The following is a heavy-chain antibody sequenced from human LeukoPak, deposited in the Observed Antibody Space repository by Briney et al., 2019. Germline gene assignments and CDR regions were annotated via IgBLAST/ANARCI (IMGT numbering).Heavy chain of an antibody. D-gene: IGHD5-18*01. V-gene: IGHV5-51*01. CDR2: IFPGDSDT. J-gene: IGHJ4*02. CDR1: GYSFTSYW. CDR3: ARLDSYGYAFDY. Sequence: GESLKISCKGSGYSFTSYWIVWVRQMPGKGLEWMGIIFPGDSDTRYSPSFQGQVTISADKSINTAYLQWSSLKASDTAICYCARLDSYGYAFDYWGQGTLVTVSS.